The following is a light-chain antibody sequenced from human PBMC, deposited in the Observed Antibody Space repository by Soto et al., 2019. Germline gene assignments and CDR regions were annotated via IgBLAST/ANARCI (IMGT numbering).Light chain of an antibody. CDR2: GAS. Sequence: IRMTQSPSSLSASTGDRVTSTCRASQGISSYLAWYQQKPGKAPKLLIYGASTRATGVPGRFSGSGSGTEFTLTISSLKSEEFAVDYCPPYNDWWTVGPGTPVAIK. CDR1: QGISSY. J-gene: IGKJ1*01. CDR3: PPYNDWWT. V-gene: IGKV1-8*01.